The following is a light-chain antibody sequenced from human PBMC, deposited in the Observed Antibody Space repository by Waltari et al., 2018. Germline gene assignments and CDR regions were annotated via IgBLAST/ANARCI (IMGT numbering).Light chain of an antibody. Sequence: SYELTQPPSVSVSPGQTARITCSGDALPKKYAYWYQQKPGQAPVLVIYKGSERPSGIPARFSGSGSGTTVTLTISGVQAEDEADYYCQSADSSGNTYVFGIGTKVTVL. CDR1: ALPKKY. CDR3: QSADSSGNTYV. J-gene: IGLJ1*01. V-gene: IGLV3-25*02. CDR2: KGS.